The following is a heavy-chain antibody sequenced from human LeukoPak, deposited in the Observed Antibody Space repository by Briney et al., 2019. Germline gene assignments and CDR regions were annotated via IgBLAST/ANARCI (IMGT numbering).Heavy chain of an antibody. CDR3: TRIVPNSPYCSGISCYRIFDY. CDR2: VHYSGST. J-gene: IGHJ4*02. D-gene: IGHD2-2*01. CDR1: GGSISSGGYY. Sequence: PSETLSPTCTVSGGSISSGGYYWGWIRQPPGKGLEWIGSVHYSGSTYYNPSLKSRVTISVDTSKNQFSLKLSSVTAADTAVYYCTRIVPNSPYCSGISCYRIFDYWGQGTLVTVSS. V-gene: IGHV4-39*01.